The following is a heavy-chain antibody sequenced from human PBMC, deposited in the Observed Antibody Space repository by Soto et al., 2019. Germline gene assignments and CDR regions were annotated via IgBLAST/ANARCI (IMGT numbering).Heavy chain of an antibody. Sequence: SETLSLTCAVYGGSFSGYYWSWIRQPPGKGLEWIGEINHSGSTNYNPSLKSRVTISVDTSKNQFSLKLSSVTAADTAVYYCARNNLRFLEWLIKYNWFDPWGQGTLVTVS. CDR3: ARNNLRFLEWLIKYNWFDP. CDR2: INHSGST. J-gene: IGHJ5*02. V-gene: IGHV4-34*01. D-gene: IGHD3-3*01. CDR1: GGSFSGYY.